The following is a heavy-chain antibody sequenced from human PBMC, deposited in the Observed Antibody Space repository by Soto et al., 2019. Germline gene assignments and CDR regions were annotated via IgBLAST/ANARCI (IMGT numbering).Heavy chain of an antibody. CDR1: GYTFTSYG. CDR3: ARDLAAAARHYYYYYGMDV. V-gene: IGHV1-18*04. CDR2: ISAYNGNT. J-gene: IGHJ6*02. D-gene: IGHD6-13*01. Sequence: QVQLVQSGAEVKKPGASVKVSCKASGYTFTSYGISWVRQAPGQGLEWMGWISAYNGNTNYAQKLQGRVTMTTDTATSTAYMELRSLRSDDTAVYYCARDLAAAARHYYYYYGMDVWGQGTTVTVSS.